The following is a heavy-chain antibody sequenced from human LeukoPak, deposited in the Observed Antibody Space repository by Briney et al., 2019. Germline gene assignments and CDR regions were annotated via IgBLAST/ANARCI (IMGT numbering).Heavy chain of an antibody. Sequence: GGSLRLSCAASGFTFSSYAMSWVRQAPGKGLEWVSAISGSGGSTYYADSVKGRFTISRDNSKNTLYLQMNSLRAEDTAVYYCARDPYYGSGSYYMGGDAFDIWGQGTMVTVSS. CDR2: ISGSGGST. CDR3: ARDPYYGSGSYYMGGDAFDI. CDR1: GFTFSSYA. D-gene: IGHD3-10*01. V-gene: IGHV3-23*01. J-gene: IGHJ3*02.